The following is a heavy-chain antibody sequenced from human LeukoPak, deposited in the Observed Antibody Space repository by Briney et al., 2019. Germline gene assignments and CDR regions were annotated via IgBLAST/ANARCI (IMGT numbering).Heavy chain of an antibody. Sequence: GGSLRLSCAASGFTFSSYAMSWVRQTPGKGLEWVSAISGSGGSTYYADSVKGRFTISRDNSKNTLYLQMNSLRAEDTAVYYCAKAQLVSEYYFDYWGQGTLVTVSS. CDR2: ISGSGGST. V-gene: IGHV3-23*01. CDR1: GFTFSSYA. D-gene: IGHD6-6*01. J-gene: IGHJ4*02. CDR3: AKAQLVSEYYFDY.